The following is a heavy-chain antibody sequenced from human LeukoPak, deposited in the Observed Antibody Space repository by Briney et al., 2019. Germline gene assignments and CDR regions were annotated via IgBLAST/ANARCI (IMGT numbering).Heavy chain of an antibody. D-gene: IGHD2/OR15-2a*01. CDR3: ARDLDFHNFDY. V-gene: IGHV3-7*01. J-gene: IGHJ4*02. CDR1: GLSFSSYW. Sequence: GGSLRLSCAASGLSFSSYWMTWVRQAPGKGLEWVANIGKAGNGDYYVDSVKGRFTISRDNAKNSLYLQMNSLRAEDTAVYYCARDLDFHNFDYWGQGALVTVSS. CDR2: IGKAGNGD.